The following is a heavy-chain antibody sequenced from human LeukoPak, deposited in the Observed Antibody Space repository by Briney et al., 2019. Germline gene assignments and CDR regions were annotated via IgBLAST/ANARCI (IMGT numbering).Heavy chain of an antibody. CDR3: ARRLNYYDSSGYYDY. V-gene: IGHV3-30*02. CDR2: IRYDGSNK. Sequence: GGSLRLSCAASGFTFSSYGMHWVRQAPGKGLEWVAFIRYDGSNKYYADSVKGRFTISRNNSKNTLYLQMNSLRAEDTAVYYCARRLNYYDSSGYYDYWGQGTLVTVSS. D-gene: IGHD3-22*01. CDR1: GFTFSSYG. J-gene: IGHJ4*02.